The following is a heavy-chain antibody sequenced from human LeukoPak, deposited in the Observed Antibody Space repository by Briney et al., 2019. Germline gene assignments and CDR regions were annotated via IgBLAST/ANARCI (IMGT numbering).Heavy chain of an antibody. V-gene: IGHV4-4*07. CDR3: ARDGAYYYDSSGRDAFDI. CDR2: IYTSGST. Sequence: SETQSLTCTVSGGSISSYYWSWIRQPAGKGQEWIGRIYTSGSTNYNPSLKSRVTMSVDTSKNQFSLKLSSVTAADTAVYYCARDGAYYYDSSGRDAFDIWGQGTMVTVSS. D-gene: IGHD3-22*01. J-gene: IGHJ3*02. CDR1: GGSISSYY.